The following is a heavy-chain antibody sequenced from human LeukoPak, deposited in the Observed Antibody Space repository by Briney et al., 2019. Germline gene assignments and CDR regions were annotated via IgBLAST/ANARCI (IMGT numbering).Heavy chain of an antibody. Sequence: SETLSLTCTVSGGSITITNYYWGWIRQPPGKGLEWVGNIYYDGSTYYNPSLKSRVTISIDTSKNQFSLKLSSVTAADTAVYYCARDRRDGLDYWGQGTLVTVSS. V-gene: IGHV4-39*07. CDR2: IYYDGST. D-gene: IGHD5-24*01. J-gene: IGHJ4*02. CDR3: ARDRRDGLDY. CDR1: GGSITITNYY.